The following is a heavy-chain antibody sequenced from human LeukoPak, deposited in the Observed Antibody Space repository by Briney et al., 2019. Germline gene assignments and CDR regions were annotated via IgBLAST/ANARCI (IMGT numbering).Heavy chain of an antibody. Sequence: ASVKVSCKASGGTFSSYAISWVRQAPGQGLEWMGGIIPIFGTANYAQKFQGRVAITADKSTSTAYMELSSLRSEDTAVYYCARDLKLPGISSSWHDDAFDIWGQETMVTVSS. CDR1: GGTFSSYA. CDR3: ARDLKLPGISSSWHDDAFDI. V-gene: IGHV1-69*06. CDR2: IIPIFGTA. D-gene: IGHD6-13*01. J-gene: IGHJ3*02.